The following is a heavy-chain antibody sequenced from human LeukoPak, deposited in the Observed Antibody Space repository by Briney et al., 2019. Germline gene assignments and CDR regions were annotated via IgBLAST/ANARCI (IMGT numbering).Heavy chain of an antibody. J-gene: IGHJ4*02. V-gene: IGHV3-30-3*01. Sequence: GGSLRLSCAASGFTFSSYAMHWVRQAPGKGLEWVAVMSYDGSNKYYADSVKGRFTISRDNSKNTLYLQMNSLRAEDTAMYYCARDLTVTTGGSLDYWGQGTLVTVSS. D-gene: IGHD4-17*01. CDR2: MSYDGSNK. CDR3: ARDLTVTTGGSLDY. CDR1: GFTFSSYA.